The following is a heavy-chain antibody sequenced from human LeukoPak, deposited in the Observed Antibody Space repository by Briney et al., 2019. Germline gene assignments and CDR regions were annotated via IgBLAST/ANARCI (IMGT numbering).Heavy chain of an antibody. J-gene: IGHJ6*03. D-gene: IGHD1/OR15-1a*01. Sequence: GGSLRLSCSASGYTRSRYRMHWVRQAPGKGLMWVSHINNDGYSSDLADSVKGRYNISRDKDKNTLYLQMDSLRVEDTAVYYCTCQTTYDSYYMDVGGKKPAVSVS. CDR1: GYTRSRYR. CDR2: INNDGYSS. CDR3: TCQTTYDSYYMDV. V-gene: IGHV3-74*01.